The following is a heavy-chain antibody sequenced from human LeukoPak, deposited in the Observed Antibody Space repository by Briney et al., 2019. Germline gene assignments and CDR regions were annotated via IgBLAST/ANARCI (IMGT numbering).Heavy chain of an antibody. D-gene: IGHD3-9*01. Sequence: ASVKVSCKASGYTFTSYGISWVRQAPGQGLEWMGWISAYNGNTNYAQKHQGRVTMTTDTSTSTAYMELRSLRSDDTAVYYCARVLRQRHYDILTVGWFDPWGQGTMVTVSS. V-gene: IGHV1-18*01. CDR2: ISAYNGNT. CDR3: ARVLRQRHYDILTVGWFDP. CDR1: GYTFTSYG. J-gene: IGHJ5*01.